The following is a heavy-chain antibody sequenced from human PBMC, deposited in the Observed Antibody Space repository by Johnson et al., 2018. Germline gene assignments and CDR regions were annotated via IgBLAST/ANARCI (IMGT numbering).Heavy chain of an antibody. CDR2: ISWNSGSI. CDR3: ARDAMTTVTTIDYMDV. V-gene: IGHV3-9*01. D-gene: IGHD4-17*01. J-gene: IGHJ6*03. Sequence: VQLVQSGGGLVQPGRSLRLSCAASGFTFDDYAMHWVRQAPGKGLEWVSGISWNSGSIGYADSVKGRFTISRDNSKNTLYLQMNSRRAEVTAVYYCARDAMTTVTTIDYMDVWGKGTTVTVSS. CDR1: GFTFDDYA.